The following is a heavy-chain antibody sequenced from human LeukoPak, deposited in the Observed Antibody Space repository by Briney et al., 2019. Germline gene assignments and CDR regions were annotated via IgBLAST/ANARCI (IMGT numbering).Heavy chain of an antibody. CDR2: TYYRSKW. CDR1: GDSVSSISVA. V-gene: IGHV6-1*01. J-gene: IGHJ6*01. CDR3: SLARSEYHYGMDV. Sequence: SQTLSLTCAISGDSVSSISVAWNWLRQSPSRGLEWLGRTYYRSKWYAVSVKSRINISPDTSKNQFSLQLTSVTPEDTAVYYCSLARSEYHYGMDVWGQGTTVTVSS.